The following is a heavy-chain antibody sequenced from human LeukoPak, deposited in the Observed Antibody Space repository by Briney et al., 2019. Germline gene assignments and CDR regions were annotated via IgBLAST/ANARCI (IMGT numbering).Heavy chain of an antibody. D-gene: IGHD3-9*01. V-gene: IGHV4-34*01. CDR3: ARANYDILTGYYYFDY. CDR1: GGSFSGYY. CDR2: INHSGST. Sequence: PPETLSLTCAVYGGSFSGYYWSWIRQPPGKGLEWIGEINHSGSTNYNPSLKSRVTISVDTSKNQFSLKLSSVTAADTAVYYCARANYDILTGYYYFDYWGQGTLVTVSS. J-gene: IGHJ4*02.